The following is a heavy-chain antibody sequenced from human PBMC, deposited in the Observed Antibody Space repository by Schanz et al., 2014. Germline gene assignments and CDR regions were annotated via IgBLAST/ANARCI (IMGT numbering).Heavy chain of an antibody. D-gene: IGHD2-8*01. CDR3: ASKGLTTDAFDI. CDR2: IYYSGST. CDR1: GYSINTSDW. Sequence: QVQLQESGPGLVKPSDTLSLTCAVSGYSINTSDWWGWIRQPPGKGLEWIGYIYYSGSTYYNPSHKRRATRSVDTSKNQFSLKLRSVTAVDTAVYYCASKGLTTDAFDIWGQGTMVTVSS. V-gene: IGHV4-28*07. J-gene: IGHJ3*02.